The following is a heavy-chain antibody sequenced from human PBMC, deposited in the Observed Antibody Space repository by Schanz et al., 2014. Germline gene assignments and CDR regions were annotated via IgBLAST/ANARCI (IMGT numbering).Heavy chain of an antibody. CDR3: ARDPNSVNEIDY. CDR2: ISSVGISK. CDR1: GFTFSDYY. D-gene: IGHD5-12*01. Sequence: QVQLVESGGGLVKPGGSLRLSCAASGFTFSDYYMSWVRQAPGKGLEWVSYISSVGISKYYADPVKGRFTLSRDNAKNSMYLQMNSLRVEDTAVYYCARDPNSVNEIDYWGQGTLVTVSS. V-gene: IGHV3-11*01. J-gene: IGHJ4*02.